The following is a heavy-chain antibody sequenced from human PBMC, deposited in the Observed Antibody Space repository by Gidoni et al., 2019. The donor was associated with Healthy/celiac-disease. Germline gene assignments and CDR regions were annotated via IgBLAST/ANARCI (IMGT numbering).Heavy chain of an antibody. Sequence: QVQLVESGGGVVQPGRSLRLSCAASGFTFSSYGMHWVRQAPGKGLEWVAVISYDGSNKYYADSVKGRFNISRDNSKNTLYLQMNSLRAEDTAVYYCAKEGVAVALDYWGQGTLVTVSS. CDR1: GFTFSSYG. CDR2: ISYDGSNK. J-gene: IGHJ4*02. D-gene: IGHD6-19*01. V-gene: IGHV3-30*18. CDR3: AKEGVAVALDY.